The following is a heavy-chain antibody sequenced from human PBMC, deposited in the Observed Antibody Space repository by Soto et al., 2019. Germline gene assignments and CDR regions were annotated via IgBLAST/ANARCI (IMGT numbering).Heavy chain of an antibody. CDR1: GGSISSYY. Sequence: KPSETLSLTCTVSGGSISSYYWSWIRQPAGKGLEWIGRIYTSGSTNYNPSLKSRVTMSVDTSKNQFCLNLSSVTAAADTAVYYCARDRITLANDAFDIWGQGTMVTVSS. CDR3: ARDRITLANDAFDI. V-gene: IGHV4-4*07. J-gene: IGHJ3*02. D-gene: IGHD3-10*01. CDR2: IYTSGST.